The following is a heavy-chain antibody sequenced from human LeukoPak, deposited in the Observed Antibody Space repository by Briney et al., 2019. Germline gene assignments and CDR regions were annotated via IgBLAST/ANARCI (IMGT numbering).Heavy chain of an antibody. CDR1: GGSFSDYY. J-gene: IGHJ4*02. D-gene: IGHD4/OR15-4a*01. CDR3: AKYQSGTMADY. Sequence: SETLSLTCAVYGGSFSDYYWGWIRQPPGKGLEWIGSFCCGGNTPYNPSLKSRVTISVDTSQSQFSLKLSSVSAADTAIYYCAKYQSGTMADYWGQGTLVTVSS. V-gene: IGHV4-34*01. CDR2: FCCGGNT.